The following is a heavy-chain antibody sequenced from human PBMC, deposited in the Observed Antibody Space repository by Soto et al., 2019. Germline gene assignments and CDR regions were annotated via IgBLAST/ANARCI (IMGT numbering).Heavy chain of an antibody. Sequence: SLRLSCVVSGFIFDDYAMHWVRQVPGRGLEWVSGISWNSATMAYADSIKGRFTISRDNTKNSLYLQMNGLTAEDSAFYYCAREPLYSYGSASQFDHWGQGTLVTVSS. V-gene: IGHV3-9*01. J-gene: IGHJ4*02. CDR1: GFIFDDYA. CDR3: AREPLYSYGSASQFDH. CDR2: ISWNSATM. D-gene: IGHD3-10*01.